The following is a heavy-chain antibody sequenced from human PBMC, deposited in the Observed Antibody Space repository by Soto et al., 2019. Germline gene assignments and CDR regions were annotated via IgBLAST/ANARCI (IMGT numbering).Heavy chain of an antibody. CDR3: SRGGGNYGYGIYYYHGMDV. CDR1: GGSISSGGYY. CDR2: IYYSGST. D-gene: IGHD5-18*01. V-gene: IGHV4-31*03. J-gene: IGHJ6*02. Sequence: SETLSLTCSVSGGSISSGGYYWSWIRQHPGKGLEWLGYIYYSGSTYYNPSLKSRVSISVDTSKNQFSLRLTSVTAADTAVYYCSRGGGNYGYGIYYYHGMDVWGQGTTVTVSS.